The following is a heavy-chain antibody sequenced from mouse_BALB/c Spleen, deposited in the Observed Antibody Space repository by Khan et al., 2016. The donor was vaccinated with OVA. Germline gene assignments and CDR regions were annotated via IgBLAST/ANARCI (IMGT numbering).Heavy chain of an antibody. D-gene: IGHD1-1*01. J-gene: IGHJ4*01. CDR1: GYSFTSGSA. CDR2: ITYSGST. Sequence: EVKLLESGPGLVKPSQSLSLTCTVTGYSFTSGSAWNWIRQFPGNKLEFMGYITYSGSTNYNPSFRSRIPITRDTSKNQFFLQLNYVTTEDTATYYYARKNYYGYAMDYWGQGTSVTFSS. V-gene: IGHV3-2*02. CDR3: ARKNYYGYAMDY.